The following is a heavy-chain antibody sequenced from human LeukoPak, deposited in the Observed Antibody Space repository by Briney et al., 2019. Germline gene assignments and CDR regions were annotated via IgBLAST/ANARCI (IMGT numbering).Heavy chain of an antibody. D-gene: IGHD1-26*01. Sequence: SETLSLTCTVSSGSISSSCYYWGWIRQPPGKGLEWIGSIYYSGSTYYNPSLKSRATISVDTSKNQFSLYLSSVTAADTAVYYCARLATYYYYYYMDVWGKGTTVTVSS. J-gene: IGHJ6*03. CDR2: IYYSGST. CDR3: ARLATYYYYYYMDV. CDR1: SGSISSSCYY. V-gene: IGHV4-39*01.